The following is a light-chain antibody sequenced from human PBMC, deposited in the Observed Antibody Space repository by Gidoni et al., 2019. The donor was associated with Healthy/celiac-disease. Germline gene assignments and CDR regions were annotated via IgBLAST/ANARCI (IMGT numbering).Light chain of an antibody. Sequence: DIQMTQSPSTLSASVGDRVTITCRASQSISSWLAWYQQKPGKAHKLLIYKASSLESGVPSRFSGSGSGTEFALTISSLQPDDFVTYYCQQYNSYSTFGQGTKLEIK. J-gene: IGKJ2*01. V-gene: IGKV1-5*03. CDR1: QSISSW. CDR2: KAS. CDR3: QQYNSYST.